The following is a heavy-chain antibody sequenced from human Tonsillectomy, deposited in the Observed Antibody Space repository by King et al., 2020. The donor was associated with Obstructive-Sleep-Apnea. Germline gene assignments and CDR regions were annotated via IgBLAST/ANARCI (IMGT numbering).Heavy chain of an antibody. Sequence: VQLVQSGAEVKKPGESLRISCKGSGYSVISYWISWGRQMPGKGLGWMARIDPSDSFTNYSPSFQGHVTISAYKSISTAYLQWSSLKASDTAMYYCARLEIVAAQLDWGQGTLVTVSS. CDR3: ARLEIVAAQLD. V-gene: IGHV5-10-1*01. D-gene: IGHD6-13*01. CDR1: GYSVISYW. CDR2: IDPSDSFT. J-gene: IGHJ4*02.